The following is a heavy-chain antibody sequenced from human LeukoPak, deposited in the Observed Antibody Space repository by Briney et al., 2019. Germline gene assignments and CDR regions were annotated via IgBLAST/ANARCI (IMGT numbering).Heavy chain of an antibody. J-gene: IGHJ4*02. Sequence: SETLSLTCTVSGGSISSSSYWGWIRQPPGKGLEWIGSISYTGSTYYNPSLKSRVTISVDTSRNQFSLKVSSLTAADTAMYYCARRITGTTSDSFDYWGQGTLVTVSS. CDR3: ARRITGTTSDSFDY. CDR1: GGSISSSSY. D-gene: IGHD1-20*01. CDR2: ISYTGST. V-gene: IGHV4-39*01.